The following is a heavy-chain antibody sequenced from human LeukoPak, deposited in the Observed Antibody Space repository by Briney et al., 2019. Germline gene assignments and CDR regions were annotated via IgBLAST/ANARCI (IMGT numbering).Heavy chain of an antibody. J-gene: IGHJ4*02. Sequence: ASVKVSCKASGYTFTGYDINWVRQATGQGLEWMGWMNPNSGNTGYAQKFQGRVTMTRNTSISTAYMELSSLRSEDTAVYYCARVGYSYGYYYFDYWGQGTLVTVSS. CDR1: GYTFTGYD. D-gene: IGHD5-18*01. CDR3: ARVGYSYGYYYFDY. V-gene: IGHV1-8*01. CDR2: MNPNSGNT.